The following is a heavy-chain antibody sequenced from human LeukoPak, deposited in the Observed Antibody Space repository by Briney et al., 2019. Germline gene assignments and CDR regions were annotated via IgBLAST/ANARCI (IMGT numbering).Heavy chain of an antibody. D-gene: IGHD2-15*01. CDR2: TSGSGGST. Sequence: PGGSLRLSCAASGFTFSSYAMSWVRQAPGKGLEWVSGTSGSGGSTYYADSVKGRFTISRDNSKNTLFLQMNSLRAEDTAVYYCAKCRSGGSCYNFDYWGQGTLVTVSS. J-gene: IGHJ4*02. V-gene: IGHV3-23*01. CDR1: GFTFSSYA. CDR3: AKCRSGGSCYNFDY.